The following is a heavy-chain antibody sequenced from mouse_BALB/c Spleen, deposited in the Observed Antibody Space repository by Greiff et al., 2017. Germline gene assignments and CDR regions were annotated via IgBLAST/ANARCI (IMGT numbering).Heavy chain of an antibody. Sequence: EVKLVESGGDLVKPGGSLKLSCAASGFTFSSYGMSWVRQTPDKRLEWVATISSGGSYTYYPDSVKGRFTISRDNAKNTLYLQMSSLKSEDTAMYYCARGSTTDVWGAGTTVTVSS. CDR2: ISSGGSYT. CDR3: ARGSTTDV. CDR1: GFTFSSYG. V-gene: IGHV5-6*01. J-gene: IGHJ1*01.